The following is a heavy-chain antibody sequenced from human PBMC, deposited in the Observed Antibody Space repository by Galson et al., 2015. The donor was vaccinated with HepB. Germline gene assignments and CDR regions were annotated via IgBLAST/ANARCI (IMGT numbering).Heavy chain of an antibody. CDR3: AKGSGGNYYYYYYYMDV. V-gene: IGHV3-23*01. CDR1: GFTFSSYA. J-gene: IGHJ6*03. CDR2: ISGGGGNT. D-gene: IGHD3-16*01. Sequence: LRLSCASSGFTFSSYAMNWVRHAPGKGLEWVSAISGGGGNTYYADSVKGRLTISRDNSNNTLYLQMDSLRAEDTAVYYCAKGSGGNYYYYYYYMDVWGRGTTVTVSS.